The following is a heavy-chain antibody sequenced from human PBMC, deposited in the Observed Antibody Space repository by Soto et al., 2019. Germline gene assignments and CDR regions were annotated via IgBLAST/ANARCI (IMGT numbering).Heavy chain of an antibody. CDR2: MNPNSGNT. Sequence: QVQLVQSGAEVKKPGASVKVSCKASGYTFTSYDINWVRQATGQGLEWMGWMNPNSGNTGYAQKFQGRVTMTRNTSISTAYMELSSLRSEDTAVYYCARERPAARHRIKPPWFDPWGQGTLVTVSS. CDR3: ARERPAARHRIKPPWFDP. V-gene: IGHV1-8*01. J-gene: IGHJ5*02. D-gene: IGHD2-2*01. CDR1: GYTFTSYD.